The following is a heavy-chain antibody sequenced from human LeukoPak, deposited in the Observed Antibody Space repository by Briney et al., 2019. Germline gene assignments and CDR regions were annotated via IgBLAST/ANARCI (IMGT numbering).Heavy chain of an antibody. J-gene: IGHJ4*02. CDR1: GYSFINYW. Sequence: GESLKISCKGSGYSFINYWIAWVRQMPGKGLEWMGIIYPGGSDTRYSPSFQGQVTISADKSISTAYLQWSSLKASDTAMYYYARREMTTPYFDNWGQGTLVTVSS. D-gene: IGHD5-24*01. CDR2: IYPGGSDT. V-gene: IGHV5-51*01. CDR3: ARREMTTPYFDN.